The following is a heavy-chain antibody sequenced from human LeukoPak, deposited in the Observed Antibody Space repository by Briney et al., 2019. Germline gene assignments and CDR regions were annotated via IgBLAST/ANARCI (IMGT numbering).Heavy chain of an antibody. CDR3: VRDDRRYGDYGYFDY. CDR1: GFTVRNTY. V-gene: IGHV3-66*01. D-gene: IGHD4-17*01. J-gene: IGHJ4*02. CDR2: IYSGGGT. Sequence: PGGSLRLSCAASGFTVRNTYMNWVRQAPGKGLEWVSVIYSGGGTYYADSVKGRFTISRDNSKNTLYLQMNSLRAEDTAVYYCVRDDRRYGDYGYFDYWGQGTLVTASS.